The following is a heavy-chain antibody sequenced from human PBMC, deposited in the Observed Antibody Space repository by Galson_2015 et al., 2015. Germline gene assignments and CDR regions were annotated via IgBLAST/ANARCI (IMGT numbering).Heavy chain of an antibody. CDR3: ARDSDLPAADYYYYGMDV. D-gene: IGHD2-2*01. V-gene: IGHV1-69*13. CDR1: GGTFSSYA. CDR2: IIPIFGTA. Sequence: SVKVSCKASGGTFSSYAISWVRQAPGQGLEWMGGIIPIFGTANYAQKFQGRVTITADESTSTAYMELSSLRSEDTAVYYCARDSDLPAADYYYYGMDVWGQGTTVTVSS. J-gene: IGHJ6*02.